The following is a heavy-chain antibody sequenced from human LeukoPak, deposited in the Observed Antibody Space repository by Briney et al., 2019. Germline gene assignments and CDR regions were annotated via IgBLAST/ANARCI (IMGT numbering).Heavy chain of an antibody. CDR2: ISGSGGST. J-gene: IGHJ4*02. D-gene: IGHD3-22*01. V-gene: IGHV3-23*01. Sequence: GSLRLSCAASGFTFSSYAMSWVRQAPGKGLEWVSAISGSGGSTYYADSVKGRFTISRDNSKNTLYLQMNSLRAEDTAVYYCAKGALPTVVVIVYFDYWGQGTLVTVSS. CDR1: GFTFSSYA. CDR3: AKGALPTVVVIVYFDY.